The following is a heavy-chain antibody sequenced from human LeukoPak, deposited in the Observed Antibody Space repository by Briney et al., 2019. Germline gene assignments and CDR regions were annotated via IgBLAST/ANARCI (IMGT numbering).Heavy chain of an antibody. D-gene: IGHD3-9*01. CDR3: GASPRYYDILTGYYPYYYYGMDV. CDR1: GGSISSYY. V-gene: IGHV4-59*01. CDR2: IYYSGST. Sequence: SETLSLTCTVSGGSISSYYWSWIRQPPGKGLEWIGYIYYSGSTNYNPSLKSRVTISVDTSKNQFSLKLSSVTAADTAVYYCGASPRYYDILTGYYPYYYYGMDVWGQGTTVTVSS. J-gene: IGHJ6*02.